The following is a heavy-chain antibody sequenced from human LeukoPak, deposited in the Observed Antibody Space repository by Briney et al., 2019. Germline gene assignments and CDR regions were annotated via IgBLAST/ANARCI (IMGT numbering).Heavy chain of an antibody. V-gene: IGHV7-4-1*02. CDR2: INTNTVKP. D-gene: IGHD3-22*01. CDR1: GYTFTNYA. CDR3: ARLFWYYYDNGPGGSDAFDF. J-gene: IGHJ3*01. Sequence: VSVKVSCKTSGYTFTNYAMNWVRQAPGQGLEWIGWINTNTVKPTYAQDFTGRFVFSLDTSVSTAYLQISSLKAEDTAVYYCARLFWYYYDNGPGGSDAFDFWGQGTMVTVSS.